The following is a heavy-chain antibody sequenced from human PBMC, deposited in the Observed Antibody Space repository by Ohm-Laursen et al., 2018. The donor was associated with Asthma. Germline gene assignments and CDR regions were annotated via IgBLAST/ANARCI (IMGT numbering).Heavy chain of an antibody. J-gene: IGHJ5*02. V-gene: IGHV1-69*01. D-gene: IGHD1-26*01. CDR3: AKSSIVGAYNWFDP. Sequence: SSVKVSCKASGGTFSSYAISWVRQAPGQGLEWMGGIIPIFGTANYAQKFQGRVTITADESTSTAYMELSSLRSKDTAVYYCAKSSIVGAYNWFDPWGQGTLVTVSS. CDR1: GGTFSSYA. CDR2: IIPIFGTA.